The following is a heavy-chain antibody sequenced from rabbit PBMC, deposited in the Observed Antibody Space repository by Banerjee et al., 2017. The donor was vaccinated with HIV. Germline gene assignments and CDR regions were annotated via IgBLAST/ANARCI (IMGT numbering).Heavy chain of an antibody. CDR1: GFSFSSSYY. CDR3: ARANIYGYNNYGYDVFDP. Sequence: QSLEESGGDLVKPGASLTLTCTASGFSFSSSYYMCWVRQAPGKGLEWIACIYDGSSDITYYASWAKGRFTISKTSSTTVTLQMTSLTAADTATYFCARANIYGYNNYGYDVFDPWGPGTLVTVS. V-gene: IGHV1S40*01. CDR2: IYDGSSDIT. D-gene: IGHD6-1*01. J-gene: IGHJ2*01.